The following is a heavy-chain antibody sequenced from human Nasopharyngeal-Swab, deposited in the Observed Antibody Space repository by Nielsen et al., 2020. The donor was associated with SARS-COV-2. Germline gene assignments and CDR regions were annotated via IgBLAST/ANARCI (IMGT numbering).Heavy chain of an antibody. V-gene: IGHV4-39*02. D-gene: IGHD6-6*01. J-gene: IGHJ5*02. Sequence: SETLSLTFTLSCGSISSSSYYWGWIRQPPGKGLEWIGSIYYSGSTYYSPSLKSRVTISVDTSKNQFSLKLSSVTAADTAVYYCAREGPSIAARPGWFDPWGQGTLVTVSS. CDR2: IYYSGST. CDR3: AREGPSIAARPGWFDP. CDR1: CGSISSSSYY.